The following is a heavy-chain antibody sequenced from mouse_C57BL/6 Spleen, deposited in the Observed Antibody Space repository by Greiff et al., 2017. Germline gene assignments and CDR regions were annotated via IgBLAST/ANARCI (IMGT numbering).Heavy chain of an antibody. CDR2: IYPGDGDT. D-gene: IGHD2-5*01. Sequence: QVQLQQSGPELVKPGASVKISCKASGYAFSSSWMNWVKQRPGKGLEWIGRIYPGDGDTNYNGKFKGKATLTADKSSSTAYMQLSSLTSEDSAVYFCARDYYSNYVGYFDVWGTWTTVTVSS. CDR1: GYAFSSSW. V-gene: IGHV1-82*01. CDR3: ARDYYSNYVGYFDV. J-gene: IGHJ1*03.